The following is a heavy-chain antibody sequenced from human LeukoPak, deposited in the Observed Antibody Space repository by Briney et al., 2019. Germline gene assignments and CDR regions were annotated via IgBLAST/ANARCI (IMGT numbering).Heavy chain of an antibody. CDR1: GYTFTSYG. D-gene: IGHD5-18*01. CDR2: ISAYNGNT. J-gene: IGHJ4*02. V-gene: IGHV1-18*01. Sequence: ASVKVSCKASGYTFTSYGISWVRQAPGQGLEWMGWISAYNGNTNYAQKLQGRVTMTTDTYKSTAYMELRSVRSDDTAVYYCARARRPDSYGPVDYWGQGTLVSVSS. CDR3: ARARRPDSYGPVDY.